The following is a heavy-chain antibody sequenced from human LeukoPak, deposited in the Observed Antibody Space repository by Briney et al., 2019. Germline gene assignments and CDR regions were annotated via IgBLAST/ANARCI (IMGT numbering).Heavy chain of an antibody. CDR2: INHSGST. CDR3: ARGRNWNYAPYYYGMDV. Sequence: PSETLSLTCAVYGGSFSGYYWSWIRQPPGKGLEWIGEINHSGSTNYNPSLKSRVTISVDTSKNQFSLKLSSVTAADTAVYYCARGRNWNYAPYYYGMDVWGQGTTVTVSS. J-gene: IGHJ6*02. D-gene: IGHD1-7*01. V-gene: IGHV4-34*01. CDR1: GGSFSGYY.